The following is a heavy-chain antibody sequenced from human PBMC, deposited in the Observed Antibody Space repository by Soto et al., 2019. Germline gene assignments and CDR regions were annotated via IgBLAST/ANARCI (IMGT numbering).Heavy chain of an antibody. CDR3: ARGRWHIVVVPDPLDY. Sequence: XSVKVSCKASGYTFTSYAMHWVRQAPGQRLEWMGWINAGNGNTKYSQKFQGRVTITRDTSASTAYMELSSLRSEDTAVYYCARGRWHIVVVPDPLDYWGQGTLVTVSS. D-gene: IGHD2-2*01. J-gene: IGHJ4*02. V-gene: IGHV1-3*01. CDR1: GYTFTSYA. CDR2: INAGNGNT.